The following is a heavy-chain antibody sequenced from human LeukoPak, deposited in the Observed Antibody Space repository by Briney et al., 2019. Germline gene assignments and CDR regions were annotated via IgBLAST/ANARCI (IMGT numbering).Heavy chain of an antibody. V-gene: IGHV3-53*01. D-gene: IGHD5-18*01. CDR1: GLTVSSNY. Sequence: GGSLRLSCAASGLTVSSNYMSWVRQAPGKGLEWGSVIYSGGSTYYADSVKGRFTISRDNSKNTLYLQMNSLRAEDTAVYYCAREDTAMVTWYFDLWGRGTLVTVSS. J-gene: IGHJ2*01. CDR2: IYSGGST. CDR3: AREDTAMVTWYFDL.